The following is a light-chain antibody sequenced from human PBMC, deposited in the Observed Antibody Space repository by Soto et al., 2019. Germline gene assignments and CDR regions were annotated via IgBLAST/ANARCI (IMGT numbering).Light chain of an antibody. CDR2: EVS. V-gene: IGLV2-14*01. CDR1: SRDVGGYNH. J-gene: IGLJ3*02. CDR3: SSYASSATWV. Sequence: QSVLTQPASVSGSPGQSLTISCTGTSRDVGGYNHVSWYQQCPGKAPKLMIYEVSNRPSGVSNRFSGSKSGNTASLTISGLQAEDEADYYCSSYASSATWVFGGGTKVTVL.